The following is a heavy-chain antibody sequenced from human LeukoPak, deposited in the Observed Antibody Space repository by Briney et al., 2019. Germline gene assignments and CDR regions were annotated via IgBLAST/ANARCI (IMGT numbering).Heavy chain of an antibody. CDR3: ARDGGRSFGVVPAAIVDHKPHYYYMDV. D-gene: IGHD2-2*02. V-gene: IGHV3-30*03. Sequence: PGGSLRLSCAASGFTFSSYGMHWVRQAPGKGLEWVAVVSYDGSDKYNVDSVKGRFTISRDNSKNTLYLQMNSLRAEDTAVYYCARDGGRSFGVVPAAIVDHKPHYYYMDVWGKGTTVTVSS. J-gene: IGHJ6*03. CDR1: GFTFSSYG. CDR2: VSYDGSDK.